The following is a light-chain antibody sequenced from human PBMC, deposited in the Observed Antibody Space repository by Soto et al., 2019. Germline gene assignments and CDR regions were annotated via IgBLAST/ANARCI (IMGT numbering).Light chain of an antibody. J-gene: IGKJ1*01. CDR1: ENIGGW. Sequence: DIQMTQSPSTLSASVGDRVTITCRASENIGGWLAWYQQKPGRAPTLLIYKASTLEGGVPSRFIGSGSGTEFTLTISSLQPDVFATYYCQQCKNYPPWTFGQGTNVEVK. V-gene: IGKV1-5*03. CDR3: QQCKNYPPWT. CDR2: KAS.